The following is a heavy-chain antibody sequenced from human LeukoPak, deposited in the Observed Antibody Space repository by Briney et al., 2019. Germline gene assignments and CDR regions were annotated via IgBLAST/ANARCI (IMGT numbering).Heavy chain of an antibody. D-gene: IGHD3-10*01. CDR3: ARVAGQPYFDY. V-gene: IGHV3-11*01. J-gene: IGHJ4*02. CDR2: ISSSGSTI. Sequence: GGSLRLSCAASGLTFSDYYMSWIRQAPGKGLEWVSYISSSGSTIYYADSVKGRFTIPRDNAKNSLYLQMNSLRAEDTAVYYCARVAGQPYFDYWGQGTLVTVSS. CDR1: GLTFSDYY.